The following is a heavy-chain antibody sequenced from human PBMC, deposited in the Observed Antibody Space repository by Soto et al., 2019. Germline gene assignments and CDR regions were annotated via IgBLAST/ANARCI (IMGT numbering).Heavy chain of an antibody. J-gene: IGHJ4*02. CDR3: ARAPPGVLRFLEWLLPPLDY. Sequence: GASVKVSCKASGYTFTSYAMHWVRQAPGQRLEWMGWINAGNGNTKYSQKFQGRVTITRDTSASTAYMELSSLRSEDTAVYYCARAPPGVLRFLEWLLPPLDYWGQGTLVTVSS. CDR1: GYTFTSYA. D-gene: IGHD3-3*01. V-gene: IGHV1-3*01. CDR2: INAGNGNT.